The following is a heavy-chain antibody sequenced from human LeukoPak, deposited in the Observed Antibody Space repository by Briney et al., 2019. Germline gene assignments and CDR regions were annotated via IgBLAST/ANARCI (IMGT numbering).Heavy chain of an antibody. CDR3: AKLSDGSGLPYYFDS. J-gene: IGHJ4*02. V-gene: IGHV3-23*01. CDR1: GFTLSNYG. CDR2: ISGSGFNT. Sequence: GGSLRLSCAGSGFTLSNYGMSWVRQAPGKGLEWVSSISGSGFNTFYSDSVKGRFTISRDNPKNTLYLQMNSLRAEDTAIYICAKLSDGSGLPYYFDSWGQGTLVTVS. D-gene: IGHD3-10*01.